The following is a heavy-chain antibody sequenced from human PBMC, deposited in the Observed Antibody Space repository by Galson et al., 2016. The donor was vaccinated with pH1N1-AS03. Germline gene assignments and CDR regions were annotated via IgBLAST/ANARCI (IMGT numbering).Heavy chain of an antibody. CDR1: RFTFSTYG. V-gene: IGHV3-30*02. CDR3: AKDRVRLQVTESSAFDI. Sequence: SLRLSCATSRFTFSTYGMHWIRQAPGKGLEWVTFIRYDGSDKYYVDSVKGRFTISRDNSKNTLYLHMNSLRPEDTAVYYCAKDRVRLQVTESSAFDIWGQGTMVTVSS. CDR2: IRYDGSDK. D-gene: IGHD4-23*01. J-gene: IGHJ3*02.